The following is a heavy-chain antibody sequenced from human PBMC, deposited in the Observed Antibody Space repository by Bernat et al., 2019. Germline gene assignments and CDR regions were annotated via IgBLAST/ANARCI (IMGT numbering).Heavy chain of an antibody. CDR2: IQNDGNDK. V-gene: IGHV3-30*02. CDR3: AKGGFNLNWPLFDY. D-gene: IGHD1-1*01. J-gene: IGHJ4*02. Sequence: QVQLVESGGGVVQAGGSLRLSCAMTGFSFSTYSLHWVRQAPDKGLEWVAFIQNDGNDKYYADSVKGRFTISRDNSKKTLYLEMNSLRTEDTAVYYCAKGGFNLNWPLFDYWGQGTLVTVSS. CDR1: GFSFSTYS.